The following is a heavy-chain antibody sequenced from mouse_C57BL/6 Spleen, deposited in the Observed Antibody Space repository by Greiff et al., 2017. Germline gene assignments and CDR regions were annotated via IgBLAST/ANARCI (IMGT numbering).Heavy chain of an antibody. CDR2: INPSSGYT. J-gene: IGHJ4*01. CDR3: ARGRDEKNYSMDY. Sequence: QVQLQQSGAELAKPGASVKLSCKASGYTFTSYWMHWVKQRPGQGLEWIGYINPSSGYTKYNQKFKDKATLTADNSSSRAYMQLSSLTYDDSSVYYCARGRDEKNYSMDYWGQGTSVTVSS. V-gene: IGHV1-7*01. CDR1: GYTFTSYW.